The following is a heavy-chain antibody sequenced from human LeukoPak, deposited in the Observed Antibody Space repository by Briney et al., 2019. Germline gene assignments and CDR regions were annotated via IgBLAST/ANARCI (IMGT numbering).Heavy chain of an antibody. D-gene: IGHD2-2*01. J-gene: IGHJ4*02. CDR1: GFTFGSFS. V-gene: IGHV3-21*01. CDR2: ISSTSKYI. CDR3: ARLGCSNTSCYG. Sequence: GGSLRLSCAASGFTFGSFSMNWVRQAPGKGLEWVSSISSTSKYIYYADSVKGRFTISRGNAKNSVYLQMNSLRAEDTAVYYCARLGCSNTSCYGWGQGTLVTVSS.